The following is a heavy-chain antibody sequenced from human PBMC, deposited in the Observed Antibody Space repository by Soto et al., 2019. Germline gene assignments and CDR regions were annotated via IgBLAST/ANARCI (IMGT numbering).Heavy chain of an antibody. CDR1: GYSFSAHY. CDR3: AREATAGYLDC. D-gene: IGHD2-21*02. Sequence: ASVKVSYKPSGYSFSAHYIFWVRQAPGQGLEWMGWMHPSSGGTNFAQEFEGRVTLTRDTSLSTAYMELSGLKSDDTAVYYCAREATAGYLDCWGQGTLVTVSS. J-gene: IGHJ4*02. CDR2: MHPSSGGT. V-gene: IGHV1-2*02.